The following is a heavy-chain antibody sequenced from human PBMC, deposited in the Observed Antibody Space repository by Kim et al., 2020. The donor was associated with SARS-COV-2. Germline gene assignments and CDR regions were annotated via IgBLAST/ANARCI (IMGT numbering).Heavy chain of an antibody. J-gene: IGHJ3*01. CDR2: VNDSGGT. D-gene: IGHD3-10*01. CDR3: AGGAVRCDYLFDF. Sequence: SETLSLTCAVYGGSFSGYYWSWIRQPPGKGLEWIGEVNDSGGTTYNPSLKSRVTLSLDTPRNQSSLNMNSVTAADTPGYYCAGGAVRCDYLFDFWGQGT. CDR1: GGSFSGYY. V-gene: IGHV4-34*01.